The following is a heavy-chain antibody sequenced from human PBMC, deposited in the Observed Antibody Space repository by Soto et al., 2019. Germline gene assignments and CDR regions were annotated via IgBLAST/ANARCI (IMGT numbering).Heavy chain of an antibody. V-gene: IGHV1-3*01. D-gene: IGHD2-2*01. J-gene: IGHJ4*02. CDR1: GYTFTGYY. CDR3: ARVIDIVLVPAAGLGY. Sequence: GASVKVSCKASGYTFTGYYMHWVRQAPGQRLEWMGWINAGNGNTKYSQKFQGRVTITRDTSASTAYMELSSLRSEDTAVYYCARVIDIVLVPAAGLGYWGQGTLVTVSS. CDR2: INAGNGNT.